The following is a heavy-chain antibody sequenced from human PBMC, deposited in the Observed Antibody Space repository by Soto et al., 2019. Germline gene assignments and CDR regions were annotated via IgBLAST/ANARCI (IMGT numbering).Heavy chain of an antibody. Sequence: PGGSLRLSCAASGFTFSSYAMSWVRQAPGKGLEWASAISGSGGSTYYADSVKGRFTISRDNSKNTLYLQMNSLRAEDTAVYYCAKEGDSSGYYYRGWFDPWGQGTLVTVSS. CDR3: AKEGDSSGYYYRGWFDP. D-gene: IGHD3-22*01. V-gene: IGHV3-23*01. CDR2: ISGSGGST. J-gene: IGHJ5*02. CDR1: GFTFSSYA.